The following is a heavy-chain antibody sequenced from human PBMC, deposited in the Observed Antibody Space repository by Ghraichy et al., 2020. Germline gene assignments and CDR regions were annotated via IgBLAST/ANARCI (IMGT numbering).Heavy chain of an antibody. CDR2: ISYDGSNK. Sequence: GGSLRLSCAASGFTFSSYAMHWVRQAPGKGLEWVAVISYDGSNKYYADSVKGRFTISRDNSKNTLYLQMNSLRAEDTAVYYCARTHYDILTGLNYYYYGMDVWGQGTTVTVSS. V-gene: IGHV3-30*04. CDR3: ARTHYDILTGLNYYYYGMDV. J-gene: IGHJ6*02. D-gene: IGHD3-9*01. CDR1: GFTFSSYA.